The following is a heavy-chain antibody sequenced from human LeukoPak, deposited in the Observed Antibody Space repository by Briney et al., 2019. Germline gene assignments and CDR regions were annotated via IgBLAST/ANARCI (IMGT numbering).Heavy chain of an antibody. V-gene: IGHV3-21*01. Sequence: GSLRLSCAASGFTFSSYSMNWVRQAPGKGLEWVSSISSSSSYIYYADSVKGRFTTSRDNAKNSLYLQMNSLRAEDTAVYYCAREGLMANAFDIWGQGTMVTVSS. CDR3: AREGLMANAFDI. CDR2: ISSSSSYI. D-gene: IGHD5-24*01. CDR1: GFTFSSYS. J-gene: IGHJ3*02.